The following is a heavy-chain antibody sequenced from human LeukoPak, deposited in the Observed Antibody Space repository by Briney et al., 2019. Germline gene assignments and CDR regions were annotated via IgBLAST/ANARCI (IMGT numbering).Heavy chain of an antibody. J-gene: IGHJ4*02. D-gene: IGHD1-7*01. CDR1: GGSFSGYY. V-gene: IGHV4-34*01. CDR3: ARIPRYNWNYGVDY. CDR2: INHSGST. Sequence: PSETLSLTCAVYGGSFSGYYWSWIRQPPGKGLEWIGEINHSGSTNYNPSLKSRVTISVDTSKNQFSLKLSSVTAADTAVYYCARIPRYNWNYGVDYWGQGTLVTVSS.